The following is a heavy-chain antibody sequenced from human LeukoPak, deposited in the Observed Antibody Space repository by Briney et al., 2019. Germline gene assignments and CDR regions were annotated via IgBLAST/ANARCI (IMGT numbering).Heavy chain of an antibody. CDR3: AKDQSRKIMIGTSSRAPNDY. D-gene: IGHD3-16*01. Sequence: PGGSLRLSCAASGFTFSSCGMHWVRQAPGKGLEWVAFIRYDGTNRYYADSVKGRFTISRDNSKNTLYLQMNSLRAEDTAVYYCAKDQSRKIMIGTSSRAPNDYWGQGTLVTVPS. J-gene: IGHJ4*02. CDR2: IRYDGTNR. CDR1: GFTFSSCG. V-gene: IGHV3-30*02.